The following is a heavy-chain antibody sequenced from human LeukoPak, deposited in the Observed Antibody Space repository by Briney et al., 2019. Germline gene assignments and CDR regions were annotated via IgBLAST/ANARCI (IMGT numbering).Heavy chain of an antibody. CDR2: INAGNGNT. D-gene: IGHD4-17*01. CDR1: GYTFTSYA. CDR3: ARGAADYGLDYFDY. J-gene: IGHJ4*02. Sequence: ASVKVSCKASGYTFTSYAMHWVRQAPGQRLEWMGWINAGNGNTKYSQKFQGRVTITRDTSESTAYMELSSLRSEDTAVYYCARGAADYGLDYFDYWGQGTLVTVSS. V-gene: IGHV1-3*01.